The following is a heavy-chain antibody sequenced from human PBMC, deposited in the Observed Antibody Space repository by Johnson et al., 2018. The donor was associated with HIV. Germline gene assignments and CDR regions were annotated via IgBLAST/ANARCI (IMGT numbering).Heavy chain of an antibody. CDR3: ARDLPGPPSLYAFDI. CDR1: GFTFSSYD. CDR2: IGTAGDT. V-gene: IGHV3-13*01. Sequence: VQLVESGGDLVQPGGSLRLSCAASGFTFSSYDMHWVRQATGKGLEWVSAIGTAGDTYYPGSVKGRFTISRENAKNSLYLQMNSLRAEDTAVYYCARDLPGPPSLYAFDIWGQGTMVTVSS. J-gene: IGHJ3*02.